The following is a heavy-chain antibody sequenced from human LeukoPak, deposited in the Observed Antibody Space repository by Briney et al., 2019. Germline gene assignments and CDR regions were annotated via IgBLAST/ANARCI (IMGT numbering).Heavy chain of an antibody. Sequence: SETLSLTCTVSGGSISSSSYYWGWIRQPPGKGLEWIGSIYYSGSTYYNPSLKSRVTISVDTSKNQFSLKLSSVTAADTAVYYCARPYYYDSSGYYYWGQGTLVTVSS. V-gene: IGHV4-39*07. CDR3: ARPYYYDSSGYYY. CDR2: IYYSGST. D-gene: IGHD3-22*01. J-gene: IGHJ4*02. CDR1: GGSISSSSYY.